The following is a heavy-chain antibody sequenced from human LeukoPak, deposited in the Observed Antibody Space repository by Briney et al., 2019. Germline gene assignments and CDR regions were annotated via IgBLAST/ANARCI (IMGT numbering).Heavy chain of an antibody. V-gene: IGHV3-23*01. CDR2: ISGSGGST. Sequence: GGSLRLSCAASGFTFSSHAMSWVRQAPGKGLEWVSGISGSGGSTYYAGSVKGRFTISRDNAKNSLYLQMNYLRVEDTAVYFCARDRGRFDPWGQGTLVTVSS. J-gene: IGHJ5*02. CDR3: ARDRGRFDP. D-gene: IGHD3-10*01. CDR1: GFTFSSHA.